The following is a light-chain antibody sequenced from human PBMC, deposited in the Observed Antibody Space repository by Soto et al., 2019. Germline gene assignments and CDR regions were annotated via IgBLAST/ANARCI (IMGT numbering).Light chain of an antibody. V-gene: IGKV3-11*01. Sequence: GFRQCQATLALSPGEKATLSCRASQSVSSFLAWYQQKPGQAPRLLIYDASKRATGIPVRFSGSGSGTDFTLTISSLEPEDFAVYYCQQRSSWPLTFGGGTKVDIK. CDR2: DAS. CDR3: QQRSSWPLT. CDR1: QSVSSF. J-gene: IGKJ4*01.